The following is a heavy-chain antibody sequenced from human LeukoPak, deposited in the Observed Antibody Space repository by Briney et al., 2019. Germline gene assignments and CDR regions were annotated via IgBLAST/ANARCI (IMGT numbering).Heavy chain of an antibody. CDR2: ISGSGDT. CDR3: ASWPGAWYGEDY. D-gene: IGHD3-10*01. J-gene: IGHJ4*02. Sequence: PGGSLRLSCAASGFTFVGNAVTWVRQAPGKGLEWVSTISGSGDTYYADSVKGRFTISRDDSKSTLSLQMNSLRAEDTAVYYCASWPGAWYGEDYWGQGTLVTVSS. V-gene: IGHV3-23*01. CDR1: GFTFVGNA.